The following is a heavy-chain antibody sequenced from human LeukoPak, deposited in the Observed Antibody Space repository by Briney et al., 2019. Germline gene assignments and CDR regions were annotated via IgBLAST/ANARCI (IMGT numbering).Heavy chain of an antibody. CDR1: VFTFTTYS. CDR3: ARDRSSWFHY. J-gene: IGHJ4*02. V-gene: IGHV3-21*01. CDR2: ISSSSSYI. Sequence: RGSPRVSCVASVFTFTTYSMHWVRQAPGKGLELVSSISSSSSYIYYADSVKGRFTISRDNARNSLFLQMNSLKAEDTAVYYCARDRSSWFHYWGQGTLVTVSS. D-gene: IGHD6-13*01.